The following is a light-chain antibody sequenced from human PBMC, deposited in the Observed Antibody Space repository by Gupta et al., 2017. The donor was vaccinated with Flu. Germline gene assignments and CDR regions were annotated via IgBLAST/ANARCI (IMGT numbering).Light chain of an antibody. CDR1: QRLLHSHGYNY. J-gene: IGKJ2*04. CDR3: RQALQTPRS. CDR2: LGS. V-gene: IGKV2-28*01. Sequence: DILMTQCPLSLPVTPAEPASISCRSSQRLLHSHGYNYLDWYLQKPGQAPQLLISLGSNRASGVPDRFSGSGAGTDFTLKISRVEAEDVGVYYCRQALQTPRSFGQGTKLEIK.